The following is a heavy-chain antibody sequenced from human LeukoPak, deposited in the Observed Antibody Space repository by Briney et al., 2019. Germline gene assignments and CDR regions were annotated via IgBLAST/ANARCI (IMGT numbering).Heavy chain of an antibody. CDR2: IYSGGST. CDR3: AKDPDIVVVTAIFDY. CDR1: GFTVSSNY. V-gene: IGHV3-53*01. D-gene: IGHD2-21*02. Sequence: GGSLRLSCAASGFTVSSNYMSWVRQAPGKGLEWVSVIYSGGSTYYADSAKGRFTISRDNSKNTLYLQMNSLRAEDTAVYYCAKDPDIVVVTAIFDYWGQGTLVTVSS. J-gene: IGHJ4*02.